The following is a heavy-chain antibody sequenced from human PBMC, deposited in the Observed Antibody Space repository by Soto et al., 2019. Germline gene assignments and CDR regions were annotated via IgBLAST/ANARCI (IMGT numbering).Heavy chain of an antibody. CDR2: IIPFLGVT. CDR1: GGTYSPYT. CDR3: ARDLESSVSTCSFVCL. V-gene: IGHV1-69*08. J-gene: IGHJ4*02. Sequence: QVQLVQSGSEVKKPGSSVNVSCKSSGGTYSPYTINWVRQAPGQGLEWMGRIIPFLGVTNYGLKFQARVTITADKATKTGYMSLRRLRFEDTAVYYCARDLESSVSTCSFVCLWGRGTLVTGSS. D-gene: IGHD3-10*02.